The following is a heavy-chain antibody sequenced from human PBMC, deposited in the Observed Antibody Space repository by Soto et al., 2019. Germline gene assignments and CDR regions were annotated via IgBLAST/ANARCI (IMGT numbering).Heavy chain of an antibody. CDR1: GGTFSSYA. Sequence: ASVKVSCKASGGTFSSYAISWVRQAPGQGLEWMGGIIPIFGTANYAQKFQGRVTITADESTSTAYMELSSLRSEDTAVYYCASPRFGELLLSDTELDYWGQGTLVTVSS. D-gene: IGHD3-10*01. J-gene: IGHJ4*02. CDR3: ASPRFGELLLSDTELDY. V-gene: IGHV1-69*13. CDR2: IIPIFGTA.